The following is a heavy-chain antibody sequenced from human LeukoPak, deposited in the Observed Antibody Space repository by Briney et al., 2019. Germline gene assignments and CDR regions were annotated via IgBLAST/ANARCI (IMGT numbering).Heavy chain of an antibody. CDR1: GGTFSSYA. V-gene: IGHV1-69*04. Sequence: ASVKVSCKASGGTFSSYAISWVRQAPGQGLEWMGRIIPILGIANYAQKFQGRVTITADKSTSTAYMELSSLRSEDTAVYYCARKGYYYDSSGYSDWGQGTLVTVSS. CDR2: IIPILGIA. D-gene: IGHD3-22*01. CDR3: ARKGYYYDSSGYSD. J-gene: IGHJ4*02.